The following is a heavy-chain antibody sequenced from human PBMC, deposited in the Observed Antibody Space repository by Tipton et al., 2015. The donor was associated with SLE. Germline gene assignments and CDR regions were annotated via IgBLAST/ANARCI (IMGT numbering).Heavy chain of an antibody. CDR1: GGSISSYY. V-gene: IGHV4-59*01. Sequence: LRLSCTVSGGSISSYYWSWIRQPPGKGLEWIGYVYYSGSTNYNPSLKSRVTISVDTSKNQFSLKLSSVTAADTAVYYCARVRGRGYFQHWGQGTLVTVSA. CDR3: ARVRGRGYFQH. CDR2: VYYSGST. J-gene: IGHJ1*01. D-gene: IGHD3-10*01.